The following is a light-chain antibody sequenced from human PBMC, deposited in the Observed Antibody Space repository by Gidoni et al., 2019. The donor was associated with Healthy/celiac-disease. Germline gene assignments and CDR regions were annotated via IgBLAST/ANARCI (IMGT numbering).Light chain of an antibody. CDR1: QSISSY. CDR2: AAS. J-gene: IGKJ1*01. Sequence: IQMTQYPSSLSSSVGDRVTITCRASQSISSYVNLYQQKPAKATKLLIYAASSLKSAVPPRCSGSGAATDFTLTISSMQTEDFATEYCQQSYSTRTWTFGQGTKVEIK. CDR3: QQSYSTRTWT. V-gene: IGKV1-39*01.